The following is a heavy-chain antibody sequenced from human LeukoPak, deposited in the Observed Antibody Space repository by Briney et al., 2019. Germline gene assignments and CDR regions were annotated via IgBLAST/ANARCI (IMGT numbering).Heavy chain of an antibody. CDR3: ARHPLIGDATGGFDF. V-gene: IGHV4-59*01. D-gene: IGHD2-21*01. Sequence: SETLSLTCAVTGGSISRSYWSWIPHPPGKGLVWIGYIFSSGSTNYNPSLRNRVSISVDKSKNQFSLKLSSVTAADTAVYYCARHPLIGDATGGFDFWGQGTLVTVSS. J-gene: IGHJ4*02. CDR2: IFSSGST. CDR1: GGSISRSY.